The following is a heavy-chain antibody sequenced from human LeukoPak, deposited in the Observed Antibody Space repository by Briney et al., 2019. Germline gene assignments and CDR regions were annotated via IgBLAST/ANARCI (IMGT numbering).Heavy chain of an antibody. D-gene: IGHD3-22*01. Sequence: GASVKVSCKASGYTFTSYDINWVRQATGQGLEWMGWMNPNSGNTGYAQKFQGRVTITRDASASTTYMELSSLRPEDTAVYYCARDFDSSFSFDYWGQGTLVTVSS. CDR3: ARDFDSSFSFDY. CDR1: GYTFTSYD. CDR2: MNPNSGNT. J-gene: IGHJ4*02. V-gene: IGHV1-8*03.